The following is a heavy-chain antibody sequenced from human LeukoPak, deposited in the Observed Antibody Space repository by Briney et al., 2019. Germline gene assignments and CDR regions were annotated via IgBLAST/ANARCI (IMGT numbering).Heavy chain of an antibody. CDR3: ARVMYRGYYGAFDT. Sequence: ASVKVSCKASGYTFTSYGISWVRQAPGQGLEWMGWINLNTGATKNTQKFQGRVTLTRDTSTSTAYMDLGRLRSDDTAVYYCARVMYRGYYGAFDTWGQGTMVTVSS. CDR2: INLNTGAT. D-gene: IGHD3-10*01. CDR1: GYTFTSYG. J-gene: IGHJ3*02. V-gene: IGHV1-2*02.